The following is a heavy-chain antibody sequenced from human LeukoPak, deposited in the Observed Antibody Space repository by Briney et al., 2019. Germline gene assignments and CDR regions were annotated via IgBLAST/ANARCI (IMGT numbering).Heavy chain of an antibody. CDR1: GFTFSSYG. D-gene: IGHD1-26*01. CDR3: AKDRWAVGATPPQFDY. CDR2: ISYDGSNK. V-gene: IGHV3-30*18. Sequence: GGSLRLSCAASGFTFSSYGMHWVRQAPGKGLEWVAVISYDGSNKYYADSVKGRFTISRDSSKNTLYLQMNSLRAEDTAVYYCAKDRWAVGATPPQFDYWGQGTLVTVSS. J-gene: IGHJ4*02.